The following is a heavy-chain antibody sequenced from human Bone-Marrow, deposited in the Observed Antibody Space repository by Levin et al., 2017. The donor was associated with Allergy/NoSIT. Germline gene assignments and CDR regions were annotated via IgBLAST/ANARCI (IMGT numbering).Heavy chain of an antibody. D-gene: IGHD5-24*01. CDR3: ARGDGEAFDI. J-gene: IGHJ3*02. Sequence: LGESLKISCQASGYSFTHNWIAWVRQMPGKGLEWMGMIAPGDSHTKYSPSFQGHVTISADKAIRAAYLQWNTLKASDTAMYFCARGDGEAFDIWGQGTMVTVSS. CDR2: IAPGDSHT. CDR1: GYSFTHNW. V-gene: IGHV5-51*01.